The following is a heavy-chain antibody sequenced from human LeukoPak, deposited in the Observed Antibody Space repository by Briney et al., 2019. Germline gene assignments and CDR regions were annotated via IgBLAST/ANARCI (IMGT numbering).Heavy chain of an antibody. CDR2: IYYSGST. CDR3: ARGYSSSSGRPDY. J-gene: IGHJ4*02. D-gene: IGHD6-6*01. V-gene: IGHV4-59*08. CDR1: GGSISSYY. Sequence: PSETLSLTCTVSGGSISSYYWSWIRQPPGKGLEWFGYIYYSGSTNYNPSLKSRVTISVDTSKKQFSLRLSSVTAADTAVYYCARGYSSSSGRPDYWGQGTLVTVSS.